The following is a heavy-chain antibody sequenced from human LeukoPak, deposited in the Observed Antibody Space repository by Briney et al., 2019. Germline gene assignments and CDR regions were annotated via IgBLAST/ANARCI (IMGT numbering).Heavy chain of an antibody. CDR1: GGSVGSSGYY. D-gene: IGHD6-13*01. CDR3: ARSSSWYYFDY. J-gene: IGHJ4*02. Sequence: PSETLSLTCTVSGGSVGSSGYYGGWIRQPPGRGLEWIGSIYYSGSTYYNPSLKSRVTISVDTSKNQFSLKLSSVTAADTAVYYCARSSSWYYFDYWGQGTLVTVSS. CDR2: IYYSGST. V-gene: IGHV4-39*01.